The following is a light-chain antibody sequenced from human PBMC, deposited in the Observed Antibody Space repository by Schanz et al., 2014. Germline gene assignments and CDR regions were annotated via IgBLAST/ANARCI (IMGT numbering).Light chain of an antibody. CDR1: SSDVGSYNL. CDR2: EGS. Sequence: QSVLTQPASVSGSPGQSITISCTGTSSDVGSYNLVSWYQQHPGKAPKLMIYEGSKRPSGVSNRISGSKSGNTASLTISGVQAEDEADYYCSSYTSSSTLGGVFGTGTKLTVL. V-gene: IGLV2-14*02. CDR3: SSYTSSSTLGGV. J-gene: IGLJ1*01.